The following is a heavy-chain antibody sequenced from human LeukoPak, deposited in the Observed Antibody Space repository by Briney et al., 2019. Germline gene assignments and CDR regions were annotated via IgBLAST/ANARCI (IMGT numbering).Heavy chain of an antibody. J-gene: IGHJ4*02. CDR3: ARELYYYDSSGYKRYFDY. V-gene: IGHV4-59*01. CDR2: IYYSGST. CDR1: GGSISSYY. D-gene: IGHD3-22*01. Sequence: PSETLSLTCTVSGGSISSYYWSWIRQPPGKGLEWIGYIYYSGSTNYNPSLKSRVTISVDTSKNQFSLKLSSVTAADTAVYYCARELYYYDSSGYKRYFDYWGQGTLVTVSS.